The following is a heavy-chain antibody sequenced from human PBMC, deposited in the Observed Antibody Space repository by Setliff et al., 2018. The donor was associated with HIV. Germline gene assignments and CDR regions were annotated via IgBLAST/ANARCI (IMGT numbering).Heavy chain of an antibody. CDR3: ARLWLHKEDDKPRFDP. D-gene: IGHD1-1*01. J-gene: IGHJ5*02. CDR2: IYHSGST. Sequence: SETLSLTCAVSGFSVNSDYYWAWIRQSPGRGLEWIGQIYHSGSTRYNPSIRSRVTMSIDTSKDHFSLKLTSLTASDTAIYYCARLWLHKEDDKPRFDPWGQGTLVTVSS. CDR1: GFSVNSDYY. V-gene: IGHV4-38-2*01.